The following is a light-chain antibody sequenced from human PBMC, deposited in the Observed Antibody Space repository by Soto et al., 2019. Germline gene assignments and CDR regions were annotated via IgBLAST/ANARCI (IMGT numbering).Light chain of an antibody. CDR2: DVS. J-gene: IGLJ1*01. CDR1: SSDLGNHNF. Sequence: QSALTQPPSASGSPGQSVSISCTGSSSDLGNHNFVSWYQHRPGKAPRLILYDVSHRPSGVSNRFSGSKAGDTASLTISGLQLEDEADYYCTSYRRGPLYVFGTGTKLTVL. CDR3: TSYRRGPLYV. V-gene: IGLV2-14*03.